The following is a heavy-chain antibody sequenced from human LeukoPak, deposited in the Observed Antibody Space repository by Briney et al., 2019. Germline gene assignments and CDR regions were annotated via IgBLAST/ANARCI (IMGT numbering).Heavy chain of an antibody. V-gene: IGHV3-30*01. CDR1: GFTFSSYA. J-gene: IGHJ3*02. Sequence: PGGSLRLSCAASGFTFSSYAMHWVRQAPGKGLEWVALISYDGSYEFSADSVRGRFTISRDNSKSTLYLQMESLRPEDTAVYYCARNHAFDIWGQGTMVTVSS. CDR2: ISYDGSYE. CDR3: ARNHAFDI.